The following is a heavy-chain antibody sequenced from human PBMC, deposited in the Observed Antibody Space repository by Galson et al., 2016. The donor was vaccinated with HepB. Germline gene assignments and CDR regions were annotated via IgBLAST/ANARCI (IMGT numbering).Heavy chain of an antibody. CDR3: ARVDYGDYEGGFYYYDMDV. CDR1: GGTFSSYA. CDR2: IIPIFGTA. J-gene: IGHJ6*02. D-gene: IGHD4-17*01. Sequence: SVKVSCKASGGTFSSYAISWVRQAPGQGLEWMGGIIPIFGTANYAQKFRGGVTITADESTHTGYMELSSLRSEDTAVYYCARVDYGDYEGGFYYYDMDVWGQVTTVTVSS. V-gene: IGHV1-69*13.